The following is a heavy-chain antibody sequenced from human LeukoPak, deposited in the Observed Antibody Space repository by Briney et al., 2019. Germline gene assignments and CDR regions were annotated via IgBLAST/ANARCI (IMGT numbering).Heavy chain of an antibody. CDR1: GFIFSDYY. Sequence: GGSLRLSCAASGFIFSDYYMSWIRQAPGKGLEWVSYISSSGNNIYYADSVKGRFTISRDNSKNSLYLQMNSLRAEDTAVYYCVRDLLYYYGSGNFYLRFPDFWGQGTLVTVSS. CDR2: ISSSGNNI. V-gene: IGHV3-11*01. CDR3: VRDLLYYYGSGNFYLRFPDF. J-gene: IGHJ4*02. D-gene: IGHD3-10*01.